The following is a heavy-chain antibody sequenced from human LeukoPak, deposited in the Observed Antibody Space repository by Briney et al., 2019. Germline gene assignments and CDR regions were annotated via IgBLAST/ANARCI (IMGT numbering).Heavy chain of an antibody. CDR2: IHPRSGET. CDR3: ARDGEYGTGSYYRGCFDY. V-gene: IGHV1-2*02. D-gene: IGHD3-10*01. Sequence: ASVKVSCKACGYSFTAFYIHWVRQAPGQGLEWMGWIHPRSGETNYAYKFRGRVTMTRDTSISTAYMDLGSLGSDDTAIYYCARDGEYGTGSYYRGCFDYWGQGILVNVSS. CDR1: GYSFTAFY. J-gene: IGHJ4*02.